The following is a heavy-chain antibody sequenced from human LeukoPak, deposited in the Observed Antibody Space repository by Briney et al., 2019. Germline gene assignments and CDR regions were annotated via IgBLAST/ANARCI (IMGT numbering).Heavy chain of an antibody. CDR1: GFISTTHG. J-gene: IGHJ3*02. CDR3: ARDRDGYKQGAFDI. CDR2: IKEDGSER. D-gene: IGHD5-24*01. Sequence: GGSLRLSCATSGFISTTHGMTWVRQAAGKGLEWVASIKEDGSERQYVDSAKGRFSISRDNTKGSLFLQLNSLRAEDTAVYYCARDRDGYKQGAFDIWGQGTMVTVSS. V-gene: IGHV3-7*03.